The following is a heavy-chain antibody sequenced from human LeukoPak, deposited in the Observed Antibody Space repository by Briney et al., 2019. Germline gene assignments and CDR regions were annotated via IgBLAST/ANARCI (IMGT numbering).Heavy chain of an antibody. V-gene: IGHV3-7*01. CDR1: GLTISNNW. CDR2: IKLDGSEQ. CDR3: AKGRGWEASYYYYYMDV. J-gene: IGHJ6*03. D-gene: IGHD1-26*01. Sequence: GGSLRLSCADSGLTISNNWMSWVRQAPGKGLEWVANIKLDGSEQYYMDSVKGRFTISRDNGKNVLYLQMSSLRVEDTAVYYCAKGRGWEASYYYYYMDVWGKGTTVTISS.